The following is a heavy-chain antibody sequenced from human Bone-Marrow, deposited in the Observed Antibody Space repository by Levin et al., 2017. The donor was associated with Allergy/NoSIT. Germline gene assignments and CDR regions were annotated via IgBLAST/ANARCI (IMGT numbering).Heavy chain of an antibody. D-gene: IGHD1-26*01. CDR2: IRSKDFGGAA. J-gene: IGHJ1*01. CDR1: GFLFGDYA. V-gene: IGHV3-49*04. CDR3: ALGIRGSYLQH. Sequence: GESLKISCTGSGFLFGDYAMTWVRQAPGKGLEWVGFIRSKDFGGAADSAASVRGRFTFSRDDSKRIAYLQMNSLKPEDTAVYFCALGIRGSYLQHWGQGTLVTVSS.